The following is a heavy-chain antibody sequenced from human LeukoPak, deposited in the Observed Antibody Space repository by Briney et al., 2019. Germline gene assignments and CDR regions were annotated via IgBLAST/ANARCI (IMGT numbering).Heavy chain of an antibody. CDR1: GYTFTSYG. D-gene: IGHD3-3*01. Sequence: ASVKVFCKASGYTFTSYGISWVRQAPGQGLEWMGWFSAYNGNKNYAQKLQGRVTMTTDTSTSTAYMELRSLRSDDTAVYYCARDLSELRFLEWLSHDNWFDPWGQGTLVTVSS. V-gene: IGHV1-18*01. J-gene: IGHJ5*02. CDR3: ARDLSELRFLEWLSHDNWFDP. CDR2: FSAYNGNK.